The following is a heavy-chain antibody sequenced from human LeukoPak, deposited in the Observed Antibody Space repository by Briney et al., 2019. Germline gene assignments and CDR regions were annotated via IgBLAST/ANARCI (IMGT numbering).Heavy chain of an antibody. CDR2: INHSGST. CDR1: GGSFSGYY. CDR3: ARYNWNSNWFAP. Sequence: SSETLSLTCAVYGGSFSGYYWSWIRQPPGKGLEWIGEINHSGSTNYNPSLKSRVTISVDTSKNQFSLKLSSVTAADTAVYCCARYNWNSNWFAPWGQGTLVIVSS. J-gene: IGHJ5*02. D-gene: IGHD1-7*01. V-gene: IGHV4-34*01.